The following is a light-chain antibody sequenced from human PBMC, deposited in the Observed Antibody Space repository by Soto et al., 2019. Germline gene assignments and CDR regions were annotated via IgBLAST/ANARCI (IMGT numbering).Light chain of an antibody. CDR1: QSTSSY. V-gene: IGKV1-39*01. Sequence: QSPSSLSASVGDRVTITCRASQSTSSYLSWYQQTPGKAPKLLIFAASSLQSGVPSRFSGSGSGTDFTLTVSNLQPEDFATYYCQQTYTSRITFGLGTRLEIK. CDR2: AAS. J-gene: IGKJ5*01. CDR3: QQTYTSRIT.